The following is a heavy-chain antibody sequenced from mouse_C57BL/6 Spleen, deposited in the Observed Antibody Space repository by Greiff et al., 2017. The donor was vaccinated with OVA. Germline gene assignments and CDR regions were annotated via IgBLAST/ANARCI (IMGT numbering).Heavy chain of an antibody. CDR2: IDPSDSYT. CDR3: ARSGREQDFDY. Sequence: QVQLQQPGAELVMPGASVKLSCKASGYTFTSYWMHWVKQRPGQGLEWIGEIDPSDSYTNYNQKFKGKSTLTVDKSSSTAYMQLSSLTSEDSAVYYYARSGREQDFDYWGQGTTLTVSS. V-gene: IGHV1-69*01. CDR1: GYTFTSYW. D-gene: IGHD3-1*01. J-gene: IGHJ2*01.